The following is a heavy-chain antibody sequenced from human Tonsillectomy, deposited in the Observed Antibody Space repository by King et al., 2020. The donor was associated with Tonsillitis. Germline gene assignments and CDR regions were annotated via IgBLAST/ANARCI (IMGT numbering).Heavy chain of an antibody. J-gene: IGHJ4*02. Sequence: VQLVESGRNLVQPGGSLRLSCAASGFTFSSYAMSCVRQAPGKGLEWVSAISGSGGSTYYADSVTGRFTISRDNSKNTLYLQMNSLRAEDTAVYYCAKGVVLWFGELLDFFYLWGQGTLVTVSP. D-gene: IGHD3-10*01. CDR1: GFTFSSYA. CDR2: ISGSGGST. V-gene: IGHV3-23*04. CDR3: AKGVVLWFGELLDFFYL.